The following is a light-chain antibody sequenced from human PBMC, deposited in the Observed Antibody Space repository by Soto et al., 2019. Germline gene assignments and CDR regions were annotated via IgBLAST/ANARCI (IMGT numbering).Light chain of an antibody. J-gene: IGLJ2*01. CDR1: SSDVGSYDL. Sequence: QSALTQPASVSGSPGQSITISCTGTSSDVGSYDLVSWYQQHPGKAPKLMIYEVRKRPSGLSNRFSGSKSGNTASLTISGLQAEDEADYYCCSYAGTSTLVFGGGTQLT. CDR2: EVR. CDR3: CSYAGTSTLV. V-gene: IGLV2-23*02.